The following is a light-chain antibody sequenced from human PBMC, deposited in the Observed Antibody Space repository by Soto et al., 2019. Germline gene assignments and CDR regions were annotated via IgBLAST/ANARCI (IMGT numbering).Light chain of an antibody. CDR3: QQCNTFWT. J-gene: IGKJ1*01. CDR2: DVS. CDR1: QSIGRW. V-gene: IGKV1-5*01. Sequence: DIQLTQSPSTLSASVGDRVTITCRASQSIGRWLAWYQQKPGKAPKLLIHDVSSLESGVPSRFTGSGAGTEFTLTISSLQPDDYATYYCQQCNTFWTFGQGTKVDIK.